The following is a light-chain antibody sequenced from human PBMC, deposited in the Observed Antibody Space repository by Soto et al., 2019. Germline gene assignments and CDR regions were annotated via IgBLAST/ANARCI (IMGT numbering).Light chain of an antibody. V-gene: IGLV2-14*01. Sequence: QSVLTQPPSASGSPGQSVAISCTGTSSDVGDYNYVSWYQQHPGKAPKLMIYEVNNRPSGVSNRFSGSKSGNTASLTISGLQAEDEADYYCSSYTSRSTRVFGTGTKVTVL. CDR3: SSYTSRSTRV. CDR1: SSDVGDYNY. J-gene: IGLJ1*01. CDR2: EVN.